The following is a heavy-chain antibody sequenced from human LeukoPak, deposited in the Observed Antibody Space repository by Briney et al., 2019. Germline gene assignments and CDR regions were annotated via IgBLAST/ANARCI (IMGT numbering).Heavy chain of an antibody. D-gene: IGHD2-15*01. J-gene: IGHJ6*03. CDR1: GFTFSNYA. CDR2: ISGSSGRT. CDR3: ARVLRYCSGGNCYSGGLGYMDV. Sequence: AGGSLRLSCAASGFTFSNYAMNWVRQAPGKGLEWVSAISGSSGRTYYADSVKGRFTISRDNSKNTLYLQMNSLRAEDTAVYYCARVLRYCSGGNCYSGGLGYMDVWGKGTTVTISS. V-gene: IGHV3-23*01.